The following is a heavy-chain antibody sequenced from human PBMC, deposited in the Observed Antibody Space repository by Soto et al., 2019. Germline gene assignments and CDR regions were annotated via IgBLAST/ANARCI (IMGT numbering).Heavy chain of an antibody. CDR1: GFTCSTYK. D-gene: IGHD3-22*01. Sequence: EVQLVESGGGLVQPGGSLRLSCAASGFTCSTYKMNWVRQAPGKGLEWVSYISSSSSTIYYADSVKGRFTISRDNAKNSLYLQMNSLRDEDTAVYYCARDPYDYDDTSGYYGHWGQGTLVTVSS. V-gene: IGHV3-48*02. CDR3: ARDPYDYDDTSGYYGH. J-gene: IGHJ4*02. CDR2: ISSSSSTI.